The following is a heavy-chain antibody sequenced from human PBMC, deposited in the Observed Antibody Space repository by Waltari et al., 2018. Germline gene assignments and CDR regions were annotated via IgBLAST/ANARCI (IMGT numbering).Heavy chain of an antibody. Sequence: QLQLQESGPGLVKPSETLSLTCTVSGGSISSSSYYWGWIRQPPGKGLEWIGSIYYSGSTYYNPALKSRVTISVDTSKNQFSRKLSSVTAADTAVYYCARGGYCSGGSCYLLFDPWGQGTLVTVSS. J-gene: IGHJ5*02. CDR3: ARGGYCSGGSCYLLFDP. V-gene: IGHV4-39*07. CDR1: GGSISSSSYY. D-gene: IGHD2-15*01. CDR2: IYYSGST.